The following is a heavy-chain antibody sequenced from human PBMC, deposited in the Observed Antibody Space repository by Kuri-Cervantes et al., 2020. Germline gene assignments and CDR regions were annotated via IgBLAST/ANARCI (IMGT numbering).Heavy chain of an antibody. CDR2: IYSGAST. CDR1: GFTFDDYG. D-gene: IGHD3-3*01. Sequence: ETLSLTCAASGFTFDDYGMGWVRQAPGKGLEWVSSIYSGASTYYADSVKGRFTISRHNSKNTLYLQMNSLRPEDTAVYYCARVTIFYFYYYYMDVWGKGTTVTVSS. V-gene: IGHV3-53*04. CDR3: ARVTIFYFYYYYMDV. J-gene: IGHJ6*03.